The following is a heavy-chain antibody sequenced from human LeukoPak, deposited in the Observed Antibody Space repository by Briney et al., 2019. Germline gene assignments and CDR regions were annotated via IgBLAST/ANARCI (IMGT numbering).Heavy chain of an antibody. J-gene: IGHJ3*02. CDR2: KYHTGST. V-gene: IGHV4-38-2*02. CDR1: GYSISSGFH. CDR3: PRNGQLCSGPNGNSVDI. Sequence: SETLSLTCTVSGYSISSGFHWGWIRQPPGKGLEWIGSKYHTGSTYYNPSLRSRVPISVDTSKNQFSLKLSSVTAADTAVYYLPRNGQLCSGPNGNSVDIWGQGKMFTASS. D-gene: IGHD2-15*01.